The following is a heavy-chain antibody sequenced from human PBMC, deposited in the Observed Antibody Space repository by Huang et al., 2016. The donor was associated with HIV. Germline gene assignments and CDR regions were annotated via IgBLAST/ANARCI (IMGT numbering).Heavy chain of an antibody. Sequence: QVQLQQWGAGLLKPSETLSLTCAVYGGSFSGYSWSWIRQSPGKGLEWIGEINHSGSTNYNPSLKSRLTISVETSKNQFSLKLSSVTAADTAVYYCARERMMSWLDDHDAFDIWGQGTMVTVSS. J-gene: IGHJ3*02. V-gene: IGHV4-34*01. CDR2: INHSGST. CDR3: ARERMMSWLDDHDAFDI. D-gene: IGHD1-1*01. CDR1: GGSFSGYS.